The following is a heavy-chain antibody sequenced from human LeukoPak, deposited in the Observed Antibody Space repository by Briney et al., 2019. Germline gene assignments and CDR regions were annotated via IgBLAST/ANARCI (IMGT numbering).Heavy chain of an antibody. D-gene: IGHD2-8*02. CDR3: TKDQVPYSTGACYGAIDA. Sequence: GGSLRLSCEASGFTFSSYSMTWVRQAPGKRLEWVSYIGSSGTPTHYADSVKGRFTISRDNAKNSLYLQMNSLTVEDTAVYYCTKDQVPYSTGACYGAIDAWGQGTLVTVSS. V-gene: IGHV3-48*01. J-gene: IGHJ3*01. CDR1: GFTFSSYS. CDR2: IGSSGTPT.